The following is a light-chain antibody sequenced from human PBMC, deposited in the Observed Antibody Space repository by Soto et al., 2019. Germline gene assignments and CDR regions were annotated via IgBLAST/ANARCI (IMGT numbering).Light chain of an antibody. V-gene: IGLV2-14*01. CDR2: EVS. CDR1: SSDVGGYNY. CDR3: SSYAGSNNPYV. Sequence: QSVLTQPASVSGSPGQSITISCTGTSSDVGGYNYVSWYQQHPGKAPKLMIYEVSNRPSGVSNRFSGSKSGNTASLTVSGLQADDEADYYCSSYAGSNNPYVFGTGTKVTVL. J-gene: IGLJ1*01.